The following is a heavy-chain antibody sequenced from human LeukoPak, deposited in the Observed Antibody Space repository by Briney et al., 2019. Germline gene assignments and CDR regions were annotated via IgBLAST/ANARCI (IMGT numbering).Heavy chain of an antibody. CDR1: GYTFTGYY. J-gene: IGHJ5*02. CDR2: INPNSGGT. CDR3: ARTSMVRGVILRRVAWFDP. V-gene: IGHV1-2*02. Sequence: ASVTDSCKASGYTFTGYYMHWVRQAPGQGLEWMGWINPNSGGTNYAQKFQGRVTMTRDTSISTAYMELSRLRSDDTAVYYCARTSMVRGVILRRVAWFDPWGQGTLVTVSS. D-gene: IGHD3-10*01.